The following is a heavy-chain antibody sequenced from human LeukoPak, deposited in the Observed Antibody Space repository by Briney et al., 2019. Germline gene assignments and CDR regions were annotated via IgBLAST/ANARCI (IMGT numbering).Heavy chain of an antibody. CDR3: ARGGYSSSWNFDY. V-gene: IGHV3-30-3*01. CDR1: GLTFSTYA. CDR2: IWYDGSIK. J-gene: IGHJ4*02. D-gene: IGHD6-13*01. Sequence: GGSLRLSCAASGLTFSTYAFHWVRQAPGKGLEWVAVIWYDGSIKYYADSVKGRFTISRDNSKNTLYLQMNSLRGEDTAVYYCARGGYSSSWNFDYWAREPWSPSPQ.